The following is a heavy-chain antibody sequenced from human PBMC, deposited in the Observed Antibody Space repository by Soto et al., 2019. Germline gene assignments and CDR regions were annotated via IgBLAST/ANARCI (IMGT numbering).Heavy chain of an antibody. CDR2: ISGSGGST. Sequence: HPGGSLRLSCAASGFTFSSYAMSWVRQAPGKGLEWVSAISGSGGSTYYADSVKGRFTISRDNSKNTLYLQMNSLRAEDTAVYYCAKSIYCSGGSCYILHRTYYYYYMDVWGKGTTVTVSS. V-gene: IGHV3-23*01. D-gene: IGHD2-15*01. CDR1: GFTFSSYA. J-gene: IGHJ6*03. CDR3: AKSIYCSGGSCYILHRTYYYYYMDV.